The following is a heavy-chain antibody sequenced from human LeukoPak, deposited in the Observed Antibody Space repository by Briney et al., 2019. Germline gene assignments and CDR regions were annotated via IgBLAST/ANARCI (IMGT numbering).Heavy chain of an antibody. CDR2: LSPGDTDT. D-gene: IGHD2-2*01. V-gene: IGHV5-51*01. J-gene: IGHJ3*02. CDR3: ARVGADQLLGGLDI. CDR1: GYSFTSFC. Sequence: GESLKISCKGSGYSFTSFCIGWVRQMPGKGMEWMGFLSPGDTDTRYSTSIQGQATLSAYKSTNTAYLQWSSLKASDTAMYYCARVGADQLLGGLDIWGQGTMVTVSS.